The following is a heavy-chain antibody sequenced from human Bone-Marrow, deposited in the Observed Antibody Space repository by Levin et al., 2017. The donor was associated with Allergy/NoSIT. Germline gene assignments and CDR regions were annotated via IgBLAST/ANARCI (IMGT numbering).Heavy chain of an antibody. CDR2: VNPVTGAT. J-gene: IGHJ2*01. CDR1: GYTFTGYH. V-gene: IGHV1-2*02. CDR3: AKLCSGWREPYWYFDL. Sequence: ASVKVSCKASGYTFTGYHIHWVRQAPGQGLEWMGWVNPVTGATNYAQRFQGRVTMTRDTSISTAYMELSGLRSDDPAVYYCAKLCSGWREPYWYFDLWGRGALVTVSS. D-gene: IGHD6-19*01.